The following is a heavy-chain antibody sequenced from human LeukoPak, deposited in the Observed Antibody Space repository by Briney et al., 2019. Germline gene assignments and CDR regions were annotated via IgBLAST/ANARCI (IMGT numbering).Heavy chain of an antibody. V-gene: IGHV1-2*02. CDR2: INPESGGT. J-gene: IGHJ4*02. CDR3: ARLPVIVGAWSPIDY. CDR1: GYTFTGYY. D-gene: IGHD1-26*01. Sequence: ASVKVSCKASGYTFTGYYMHWVRQAPGQGLDWMGWINPESGGTNYAQKFQGRVTMTRDTSISTAYTELTSLRSDDTAVYYCARLPVIVGAWSPIDYWGQGTRVTVSS.